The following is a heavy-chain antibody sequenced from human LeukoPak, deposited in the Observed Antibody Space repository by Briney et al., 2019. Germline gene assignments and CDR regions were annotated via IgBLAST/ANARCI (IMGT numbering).Heavy chain of an antibody. CDR1: GFSFSDYG. V-gene: IGHV3-30*02. Sequence: GGSLRLSCAASGFSFSDYGMHWVRQAAGKGLEWVAFIRYDGSNKYYADSVKGRFTISRDNSKSTLYLQMNSLRAEDTAVYYCAKVFGYYDSSGYGFDYWGQGTLVTVSS. CDR2: IRYDGSNK. J-gene: IGHJ4*02. D-gene: IGHD3-22*01. CDR3: AKVFGYYDSSGYGFDY.